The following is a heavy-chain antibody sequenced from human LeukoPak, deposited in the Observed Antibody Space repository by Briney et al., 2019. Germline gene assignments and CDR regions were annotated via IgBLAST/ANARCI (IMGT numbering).Heavy chain of an antibody. J-gene: IGHJ4*02. CDR1: GFTFSSYA. Sequence: GGSLRLSCAASGFTFSSYAVHWVRQAPGKGLEWVAFIRYDGSNKYYADSVKGRFTISRGNSKNTLYLQMNSLRAEDTAVYYCAKDQHSSGWYRSRGSSHYFDYWGQGTLVTVSS. D-gene: IGHD6-19*01. CDR3: AKDQHSSGWYRSRGSSHYFDY. V-gene: IGHV3-30*02. CDR2: IRYDGSNK.